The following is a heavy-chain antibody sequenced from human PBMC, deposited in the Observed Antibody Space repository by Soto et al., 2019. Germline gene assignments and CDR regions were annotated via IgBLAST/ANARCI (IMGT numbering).Heavy chain of an antibody. Sequence: GGSLRLSCAASGLTVSSNYMSWVRQAPGKGLERVSVIYSGGSTYYADSVKGRFTISRDNSKNTLYLQMNSLRAEDTAVYYCARDYSFYSSSSGPHAFDIWGQGTMVTVSS. D-gene: IGHD6-6*01. J-gene: IGHJ3*02. CDR1: GLTVSSNY. V-gene: IGHV3-66*01. CDR2: IYSGGST. CDR3: ARDYSFYSSSSGPHAFDI.